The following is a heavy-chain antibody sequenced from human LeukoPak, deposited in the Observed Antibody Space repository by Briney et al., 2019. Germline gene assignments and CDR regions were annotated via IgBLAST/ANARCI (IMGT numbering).Heavy chain of an antibody. D-gene: IGHD3-9*01. V-gene: IGHV3-21*01. CDR1: GFTFSSYS. Sequence: GGSLRLSCTASGFTFSSYSMNWVRQAPGKGLEWVSSISSSSSYIYYADSVKGRSTISRDNAKNSLYLQMNSLRAEDTAVYYCAGDRDILTGLDAFDIWGQGTMVTVSS. CDR3: AGDRDILTGLDAFDI. CDR2: ISSSSSYI. J-gene: IGHJ3*02.